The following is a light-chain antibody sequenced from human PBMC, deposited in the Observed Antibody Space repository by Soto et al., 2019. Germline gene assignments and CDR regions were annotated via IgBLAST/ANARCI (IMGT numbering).Light chain of an antibody. V-gene: IGKV1-39*01. CDR2: AAS. Sequence: DIQVTQSPSSLSASVGDRVTITCRASQSISSYLNWYRQKPGRSPNLLIYAASKLQSGVPSRFSGSGSGTDFTLTISSLQPGDFAIYYCHQSYSAPWTFCKGTKVEIK. CDR3: HQSYSAPWT. J-gene: IGKJ1*01. CDR1: QSISSY.